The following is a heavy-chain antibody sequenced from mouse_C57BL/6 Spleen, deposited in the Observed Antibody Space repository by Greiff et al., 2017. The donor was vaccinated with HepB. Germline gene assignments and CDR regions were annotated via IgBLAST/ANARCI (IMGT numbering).Heavy chain of an antibody. Sequence: QVQLQQSGPELVKPGASVKISCKASGYAFSSSWMNWVKQRPGKGLEWIGRLYPGDGDTNYNGKFKGKATLTADKSSSTAYMQRSSLTSEDSAVYFCARGDYYGSRGFDYWGQGTTLTVSS. CDR2: LYPGDGDT. J-gene: IGHJ2*01. CDR3: ARGDYYGSRGFDY. CDR1: GYAFSSSW. V-gene: IGHV1-82*01. D-gene: IGHD1-1*01.